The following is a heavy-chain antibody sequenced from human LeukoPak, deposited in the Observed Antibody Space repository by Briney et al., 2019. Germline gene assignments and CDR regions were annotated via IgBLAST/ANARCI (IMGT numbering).Heavy chain of an antibody. CDR1: GFTVSSNY. D-gene: IGHD2-2*01. V-gene: IGHV3-66*01. CDR2: IYSGGST. J-gene: IGHJ3*02. CDR3: ARVPSGDAFDI. Sequence: GGSLRLSCAASGFTVSSNYMSWVRQAPGKGLEWVSVIYSGGSTYYADSVKGRFTISRDNSKNTLYLQMNSLRAEATAVYYCARVPSGDAFDIWGQGTMVTVSS.